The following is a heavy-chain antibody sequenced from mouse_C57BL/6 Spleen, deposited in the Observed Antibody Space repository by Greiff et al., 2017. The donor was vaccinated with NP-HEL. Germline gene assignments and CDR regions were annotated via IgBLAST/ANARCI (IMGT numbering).Heavy chain of an antibody. Sequence: VQLQQSGAELVRPGSSVKLSCKASGYTFTSYWMHWVKQRPIQGLEWIGNIDPSDSETHYNQKFKDKATLTVDKSSSTAYMQISSLTSEDSAFYYCARSRDDYGNYFYYAMDYWGQGTSVTVSS. CDR1: GYTFTSYW. CDR3: ARSRDDYGNYFYYAMDY. V-gene: IGHV1-52*01. J-gene: IGHJ4*01. CDR2: IDPSDSET. D-gene: IGHD2-1*01.